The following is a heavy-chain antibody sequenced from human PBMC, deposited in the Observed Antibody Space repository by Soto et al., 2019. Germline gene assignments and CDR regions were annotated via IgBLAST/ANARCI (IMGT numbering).Heavy chain of an antibody. V-gene: IGHV3-21*06. CDR3: ARESEDLTSNFDY. CDR1: GFTYTRYS. J-gene: IGHJ4*02. CDR2: ISSTTNYI. Sequence: GGSLRLSCAASGFTYTRYSMNWVRQAPGKGLEWVSSISSTTNYIYYGDSMKGRFTISRDNAKNSLYLEMNSLRAEDTAVYYCARESEDLTSNFDYWGQGTPVTVSS.